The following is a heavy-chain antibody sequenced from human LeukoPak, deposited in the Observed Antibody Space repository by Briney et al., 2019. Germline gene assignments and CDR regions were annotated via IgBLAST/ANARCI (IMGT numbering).Heavy chain of an antibody. J-gene: IGHJ4*02. V-gene: IGHV3-7*01. CDR3: VRNLPGTGY. Sequence: GGSLRLSCAASGFTFSSYAMSWVRQAPGKGLEWVANIKTDGSATYYADSVKGRFTISRDNAKNSLYLEINSLRVEDTAVYYCVRNLPGTGYWGQGTLVTVSS. D-gene: IGHD3-9*01. CDR2: IKTDGSAT. CDR1: GFTFSSYA.